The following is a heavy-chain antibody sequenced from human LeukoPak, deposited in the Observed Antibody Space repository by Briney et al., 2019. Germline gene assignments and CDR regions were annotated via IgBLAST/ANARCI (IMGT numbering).Heavy chain of an antibody. J-gene: IGHJ4*02. D-gene: IGHD1-26*01. CDR3: ARAGSGSLDFDY. V-gene: IGHV4-39*07. Sequence: SETLSLTCTVSGGSISSSPYYWGWIRQPPGKGLEWIGSIYYSGTTHYSPSLKSRVTISVDTSKNQFSLKLSSVTAADTAVYYCARAGSGSLDFDYWGQGTLVTVSS. CDR1: GGSISSSPYY. CDR2: IYYSGTT.